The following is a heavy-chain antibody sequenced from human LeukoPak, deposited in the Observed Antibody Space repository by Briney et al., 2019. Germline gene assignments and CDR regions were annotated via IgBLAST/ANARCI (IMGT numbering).Heavy chain of an antibody. D-gene: IGHD2-2*01. Sequence: ASVKVPCKASGYTFTGYYMHWVRQAPGQGLEWMGWINPDSGGTNYAQKFQGRVTMTRDTSISTAYMELSRLTSDDTAVYYCARGRDLDCSSTSCSMFDCWGQGTLVTVSS. CDR2: INPDSGGT. J-gene: IGHJ4*02. V-gene: IGHV1-2*02. CDR1: GYTFTGYY. CDR3: ARGRDLDCSSTSCSMFDC.